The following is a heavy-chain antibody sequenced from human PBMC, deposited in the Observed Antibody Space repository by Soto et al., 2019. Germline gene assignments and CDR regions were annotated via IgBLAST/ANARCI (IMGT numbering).Heavy chain of an antibody. CDR3: ARGISNYSGLQWFDS. J-gene: IGHJ5*01. Sequence: QLLLQEAGSGLVKPSETLSLTCGVSGDSISSSGSSWNWIRQPPGKGLEWIGYIHHAGGTFYNPSLYSRVTIAGDRSTNQFSLRLTSVTAADTAVYYCARGISNYSGLQWFDSWGQGTLVTVSA. V-gene: IGHV4-30-2*01. D-gene: IGHD2-8*01. CDR1: GDSISSSGSS. CDR2: IHHAGGT.